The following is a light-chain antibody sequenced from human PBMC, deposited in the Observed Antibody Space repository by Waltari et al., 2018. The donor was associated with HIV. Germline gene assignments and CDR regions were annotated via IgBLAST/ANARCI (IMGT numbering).Light chain of an antibody. J-gene: IGLJ3*02. Sequence: QSPLTQPASVSGNPGQPVTITCTGPNITFGNYNLVPWYQQHPGKAPKLLIYDVSKRPSGVSSRFSGSKSGYWASLTISGLLAEDESYYFCLTYVSDSGTWKFGGGTYLTV. CDR2: DVS. CDR1: NITFGNYNL. V-gene: IGLV2-23*02. CDR3: LTYVSDSGTWK.